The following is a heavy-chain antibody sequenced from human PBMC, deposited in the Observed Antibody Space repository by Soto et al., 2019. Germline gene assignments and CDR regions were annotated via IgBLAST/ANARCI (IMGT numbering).Heavy chain of an antibody. CDR3: ARGDCSSTSCYLLVRDYYYYYMDV. D-gene: IGHD2-2*01. J-gene: IGHJ6*03. CDR2: IIPILGIA. V-gene: IGHV1-69*02. CDR1: GGTFSSYT. Sequence: SVKVSCKASGGTFSSYTISWVRQAPGQGLEWMGRIIPILGIANYAQKFQGRVTITADKSTSTAYMELSSLRSEDTAVYYCARGDCSSTSCYLLVRDYYYYYMDVWGKGTTVTAS.